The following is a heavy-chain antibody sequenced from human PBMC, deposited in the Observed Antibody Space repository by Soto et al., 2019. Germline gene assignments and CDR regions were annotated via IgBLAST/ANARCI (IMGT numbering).Heavy chain of an antibody. J-gene: IGHJ4*02. D-gene: IGHD3-10*01. V-gene: IGHV4-59*08. CDR2: IYYSGST. CDR1: GGSISSYY. CDR3: ARTVGFGFDY. Sequence: PSETLSLTCTVSGGSISSYYWSWIRQPPGKGLEWIGYIYYSGSTNYNPSLKSRVTISVDTSKNQFSLKLSSVTAADTAVYYCARTVGFGFDYWGQGTLVAVSS.